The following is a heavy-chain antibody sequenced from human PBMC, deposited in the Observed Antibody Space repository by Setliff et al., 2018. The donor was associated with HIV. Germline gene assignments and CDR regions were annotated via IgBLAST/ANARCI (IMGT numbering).Heavy chain of an antibody. Sequence: GESLKISCRASGYDVTRCWIGWVRQMPGQALEWIGVIYPGDSDARYSPSFQDQVTMSADKSISTAYLQWSSLKASDTGIYFCARASLAARPHFFDSWGQGTLVTVSS. J-gene: IGHJ4*02. V-gene: IGHV5-51*01. CDR2: IYPGDSDA. CDR3: ARASLAARPHFFDS. D-gene: IGHD6-6*01. CDR1: GYDVTRCW.